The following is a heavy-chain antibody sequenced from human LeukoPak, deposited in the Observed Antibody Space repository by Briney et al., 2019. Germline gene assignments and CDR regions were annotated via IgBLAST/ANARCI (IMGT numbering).Heavy chain of an antibody. CDR1: GFTFSNAW. D-gene: IGHD5/OR15-5a*01. CDR2: IKIKTEGGTT. CDR3: TTDPYRIVSTFGY. Sequence: GSPRLSCAASGFTFSNAWMSWVRQAPGKGLEWVGRIKIKTEGGTTDYAAPVKGRFTISRDDSKNMLYLQMNSLKTEDTAVFYCTTDPYRIVSTFGYWGQGTLVTVSS. J-gene: IGHJ4*02. V-gene: IGHV3-15*01.